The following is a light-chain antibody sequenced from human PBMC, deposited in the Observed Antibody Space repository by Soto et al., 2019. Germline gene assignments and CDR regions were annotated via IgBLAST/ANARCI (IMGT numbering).Light chain of an antibody. J-gene: IGKJ1*01. CDR3: QQRSNWPPT. CDR2: DAS. V-gene: IGKV3-11*01. CDR1: QSVSSY. Sequence: EIVLTQSPATLSLSPGERATFSCRASQSVSSYLAWYQQKPGQAPRLLIYDASNRATGIPARFSGSGSGTDFTLTISTLEPDDFPVYYCQQRSNWPPTFGQGTKVEIK.